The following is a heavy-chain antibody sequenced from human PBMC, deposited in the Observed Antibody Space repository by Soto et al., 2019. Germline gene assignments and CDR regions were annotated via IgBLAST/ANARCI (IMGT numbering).Heavy chain of an antibody. CDR3: AREPNESFYFQH. CDR1: GYTFTNYY. Sequence: ASVKVSCKASGYTFTNYYIHWLRQAPGQGLEWLGILRPRTGNTGYAQRFQGRVTMTRDTSTGTVYMELTSLKSDDTAVYYCAREPNESFYFQHWGQGTLVTVSS. V-gene: IGHV1-46*01. CDR2: LRPRTGNT. J-gene: IGHJ1*01.